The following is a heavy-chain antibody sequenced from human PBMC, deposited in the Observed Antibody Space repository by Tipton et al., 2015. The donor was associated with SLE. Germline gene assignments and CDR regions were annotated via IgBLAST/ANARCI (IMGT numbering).Heavy chain of an antibody. J-gene: IGHJ3*02. V-gene: IGHV4-61*05. D-gene: IGHD4-23*01. CDR2: IYYSGST. CDR1: GDSISSSSHL. Sequence: TLSLTCSVSGDSISSSSHLWGWIRQPPGKGLEWIGYIYYSGSTNYNPSLKSRVTISVDTSKNQFSLKLSSVTAADTAVYYCAREIHDYGANLAFDIWGQGTMVTVSS. CDR3: AREIHDYGANLAFDI.